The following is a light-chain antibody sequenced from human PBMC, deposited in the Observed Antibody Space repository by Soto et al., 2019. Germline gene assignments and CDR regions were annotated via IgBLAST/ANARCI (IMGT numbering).Light chain of an antibody. V-gene: IGLV2-14*01. J-gene: IGLJ2*01. Sequence: QSALAQPASVSGSPGQSITISCTGSSSDVGTYNYVSWYQQHPGKAPKLMLFEVINRPSGISNRFSGSKSGNTASLTISGLQSEDEAVYYCSSYTNGNTAVVFGGGTKLTAL. CDR3: SSYTNGNTAVV. CDR2: EVI. CDR1: SSDVGTYNY.